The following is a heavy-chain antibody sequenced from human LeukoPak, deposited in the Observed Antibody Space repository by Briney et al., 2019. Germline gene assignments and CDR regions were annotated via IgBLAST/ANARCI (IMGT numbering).Heavy chain of an antibody. V-gene: IGHV3-48*02. CDR2: ISSSGTTM. Sequence: GGSLRLSCAASGFTFSSYSINWLRQAPGKGLEWLSYISSSGTTMYYADSVKGRFTISRDNAKNSLYLQMNSLRDEDTAVYYCARGGRTYSSSWNGDWGQGTLVTVSS. D-gene: IGHD6-13*01. J-gene: IGHJ4*02. CDR1: GFTFSSYS. CDR3: ARGGRTYSSSWNGD.